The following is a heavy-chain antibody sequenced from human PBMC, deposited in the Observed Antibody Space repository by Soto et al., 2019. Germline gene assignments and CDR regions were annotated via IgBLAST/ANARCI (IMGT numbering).Heavy chain of an antibody. D-gene: IGHD3-22*01. Sequence: SVKVSCKASGGTFSSYAISWVRQAPGQGLEWMGGIIPIFGTANYAQKFQGRVTITADESTSTAYMELSNLRSEDTAVYYCARVLVYYYHRSGYLDSGQGTLVTVSS. CDR2: IIPIFGTA. J-gene: IGHJ4*02. CDR1: GGTFSSYA. CDR3: ARVLVYYYHRSGYLD. V-gene: IGHV1-69*13.